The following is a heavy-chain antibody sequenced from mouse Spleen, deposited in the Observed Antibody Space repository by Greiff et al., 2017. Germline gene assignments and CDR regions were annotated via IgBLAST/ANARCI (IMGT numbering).Heavy chain of an antibody. J-gene: IGHJ4*01. CDR1: GYTFTDYE. CDR3: TSSSGYPSNYAMDY. CDR2: IDPETGGT. Sequence: VQLQQSGAELVRPGASVTLSCKASGYTFTDYEMHWVKQTPVHGLEWIGAIDPETGGTAYNQKFKGKAILTADKSSSTAYMELRSLTSEDSAVYYCTSSSGYPSNYAMDYWGQGTSVTVSS. V-gene: IGHV1-15*01. D-gene: IGHD3-1*01.